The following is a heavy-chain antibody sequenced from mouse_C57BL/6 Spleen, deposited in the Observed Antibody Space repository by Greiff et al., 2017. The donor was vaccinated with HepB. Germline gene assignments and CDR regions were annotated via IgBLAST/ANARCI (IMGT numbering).Heavy chain of an antibody. CDR3: AREGVATNFDV. Sequence: VQLQQPGAELVRPGSSVKLSCKASGYTFTSYWMHWVKQRPIQGLEWIGNIDPSDSETHYNQKFKDKATLTVDKSSSTAYMQLSSLTSEDSAVYYCAREGVATNFDVWGTGTTVTVSS. CDR2: IDPSDSET. CDR1: GYTFTSYW. J-gene: IGHJ1*03. V-gene: IGHV1-52*01. D-gene: IGHD1-1*01.